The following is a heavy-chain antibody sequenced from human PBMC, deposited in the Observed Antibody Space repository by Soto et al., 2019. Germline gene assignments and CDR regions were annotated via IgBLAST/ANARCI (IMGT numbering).Heavy chain of an antibody. V-gene: IGHV3-74*01. Sequence: EGSLRLSCEASGFVFTNFWMHWVRHVPGKGLVWVARIDTSGHSTNYAESVKGRFTISRDNAKNTVSLQMNSLRVEDTGVYYCAKDSWYFDLWSQGSQVTVSS. J-gene: IGHJ4*02. CDR2: IDTSGHST. CDR1: GFVFTNFW. D-gene: IGHD6-13*01. CDR3: AKDSWYFDL.